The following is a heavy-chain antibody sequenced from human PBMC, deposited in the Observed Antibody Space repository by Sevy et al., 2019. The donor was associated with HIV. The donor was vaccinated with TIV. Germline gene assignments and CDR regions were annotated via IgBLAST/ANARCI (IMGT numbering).Heavy chain of an antibody. V-gene: IGHV3-7*01. D-gene: IGHD1-26*01. Sequence: GGSLRLSCAASGFTLSNYWMSWVRQAPGKGLEWVANIIQDGSDKYYVDSVKGRFTISRDNAKNSLYLQMNSLRVEDTAVYYCARDQYSGSYYENYWGQGTLVTVSS. CDR3: ARDQYSGSYYENY. CDR2: IIQDGSDK. CDR1: GFTLSNYW. J-gene: IGHJ4*02.